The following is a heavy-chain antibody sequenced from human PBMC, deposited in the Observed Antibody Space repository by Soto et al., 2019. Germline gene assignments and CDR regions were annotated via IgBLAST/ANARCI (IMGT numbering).Heavy chain of an antibody. CDR1: GYIFNTFW. J-gene: IGHJ6*02. CDR2: IYPNDFET. CDR3: ARPQFAGLKYNGADV. D-gene: IGHD1-26*01. Sequence: EVQLVQSGAEVKEPGESLKISCKGSGYIFNTFWIDWVRHVPGKGLEWMGIIYPNDFETFYSPSFEGHVTISVDKSTSTAYLQWDSLKASDTATYYCARPQFAGLKYNGADVWGQGTTVTVSS. V-gene: IGHV5-51*03.